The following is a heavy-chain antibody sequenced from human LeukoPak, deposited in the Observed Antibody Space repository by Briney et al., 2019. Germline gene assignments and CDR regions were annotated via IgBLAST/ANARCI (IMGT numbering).Heavy chain of an antibody. D-gene: IGHD6-13*01. J-gene: IGHJ4*02. CDR1: GFTFSSYA. Sequence: GGSLRLSCAASGFTFSSYAMSWVRQAPGKGLEWVSAISGSGGSTYYADSVKGRFTISRDNSKNTLYLQTNSLRAEDTAVYYCAKDGYSSSWYRGKYFDYWGQGTLVTVSS. CDR3: AKDGYSSSWYRGKYFDY. V-gene: IGHV3-23*01. CDR2: ISGSGGST.